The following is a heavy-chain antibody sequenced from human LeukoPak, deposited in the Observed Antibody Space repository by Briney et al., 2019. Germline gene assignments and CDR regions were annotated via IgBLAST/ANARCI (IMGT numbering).Heavy chain of an antibody. CDR3: ATRSYSSGWDFDY. V-gene: IGHV4-59*08. CDR1: GGSISSYY. CDR2: IYYSGST. J-gene: IGHJ4*02. Sequence: SETLSLTCAVYGGSISSYYWSWIRQPPGKGLEWIGYIYYSGSTNYNPSLKSRVTISVDTSKNQFSLKLSSVTAADTAVYYCATRSYSSGWDFDYWGQGTLVTVSS. D-gene: IGHD6-19*01.